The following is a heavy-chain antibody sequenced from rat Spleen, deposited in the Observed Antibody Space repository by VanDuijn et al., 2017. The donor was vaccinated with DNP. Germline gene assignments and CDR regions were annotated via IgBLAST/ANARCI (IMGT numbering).Heavy chain of an antibody. J-gene: IGHJ2*01. Sequence: EVQLVESGGDLVQPGRSLKLSCVAFGFTFNNYWMTWIRQVPGKGLEWVASISSSGGSTYHPDSVKGRFTISRDNAKSTLYLQMNSLRSEDMATYYCARPDYYDGSYPHYWGQGVMVTVSS. V-gene: IGHV5-31*01. CDR3: ARPDYYDGSYPHY. CDR1: GFTFNNYW. CDR2: ISSSGGST. D-gene: IGHD1-12*02.